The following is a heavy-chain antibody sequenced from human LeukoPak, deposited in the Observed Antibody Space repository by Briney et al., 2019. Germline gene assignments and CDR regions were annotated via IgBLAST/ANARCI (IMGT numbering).Heavy chain of an antibody. Sequence: GASVKVSCKASGYTFTTYTMNWVRQAPGQGLEWMGWINTNTGNPTYAQGFTGRFVFSLDTSVSTAYLQISSLKAEDTAVYYCARDLWDNNWHYYFDFWGQGTLVTVSS. D-gene: IGHD1-1*01. CDR1: GYTFTTYT. CDR3: ARDLWDNNWHYYFDF. J-gene: IGHJ4*02. V-gene: IGHV7-4-1*02. CDR2: INTNTGNP.